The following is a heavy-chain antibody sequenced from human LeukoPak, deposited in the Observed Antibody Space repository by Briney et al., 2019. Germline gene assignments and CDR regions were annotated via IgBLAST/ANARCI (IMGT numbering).Heavy chain of an antibody. CDR2: IYSGGST. D-gene: IGHD4-23*01. CDR3: ARDRSQGYGGTSDY. V-gene: IGHV3-53*01. CDR1: GFTVSSNY. Sequence: GGSLRLSCAASGFTVSSNYMSWVRQAPGKGLEWVSVIYSGGSTYYADSVKGRFTISRDNSKNTLYLQMNSLRAEDTAVYYCARDRSQGYGGTSDYWGQGTLVTVSS. J-gene: IGHJ4*02.